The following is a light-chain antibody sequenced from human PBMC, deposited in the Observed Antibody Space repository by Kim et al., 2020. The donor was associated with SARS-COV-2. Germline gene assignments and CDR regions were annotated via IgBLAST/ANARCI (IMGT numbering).Light chain of an antibody. CDR3: QSYDSSLSGYV. V-gene: IGLV1-40*01. J-gene: IGLJ1*01. CDR2: GNS. CDR1: SSNLGAGYD. Sequence: RVTLSCTGSSSNLGAGYDVNWYQQLPGTAPKLLIYGNSNRPSGVPDRFSGSKSGTSASLAITGLQAEDEADYYCQSYDSSLSGYVFGTGTKVTVL.